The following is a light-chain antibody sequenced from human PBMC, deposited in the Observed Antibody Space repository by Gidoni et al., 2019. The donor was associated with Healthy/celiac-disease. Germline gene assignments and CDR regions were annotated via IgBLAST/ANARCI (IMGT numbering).Light chain of an antibody. CDR1: QSVSSSY. CDR3: QQYGSSPWT. V-gene: IGKV3-20*01. Sequence: EFVLTQSPGTLSLSPGERATLSCRASQSVSSSYLAWYQQKPGQAPRLLIYGASSRATGIPDRFSGSGSGTDFTLTISRLGPEDFAVYYCQQYGSSPWTFGQGTKVEIK. J-gene: IGKJ1*01. CDR2: GAS.